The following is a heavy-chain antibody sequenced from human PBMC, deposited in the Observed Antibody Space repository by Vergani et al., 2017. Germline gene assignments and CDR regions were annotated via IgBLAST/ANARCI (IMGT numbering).Heavy chain of an antibody. CDR2: ICHTEVT. V-gene: IGHV4-4*03. J-gene: IGHJ4*02. CDR3: ATSGYRRWGYYLYY. Sequence: QVQLQESGPGLVKPPGTLSLTCAVSGDSISSNNCWTWVRQPPGKGLELSVEICHTEVTKYRPSLKIRVTVSVDESRNLFSLRLNSVTAADTAVYYCATSGYRRWGYYLYYWGQGILVTVSS. CDR1: GDSISSNNC. D-gene: IGHD2-2*02.